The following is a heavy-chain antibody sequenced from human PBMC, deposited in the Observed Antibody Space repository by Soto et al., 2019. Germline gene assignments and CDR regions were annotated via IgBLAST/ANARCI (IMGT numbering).Heavy chain of an antibody. CDR1: GFPCISYA. D-gene: IGHD3-3*01. V-gene: IGHV3-23*01. Sequence: PGGSLRLSSAASGFPCISYAMIWVRQAPGKGLEWVSAISGSGGSTYYADSVKGRFTISGDNSKNTLYLQMNSLRAEDTAVYYCAKDSAYDFWSGYNIHDYWGQGTLVTVSS. CDR2: ISGSGGST. J-gene: IGHJ4*02. CDR3: AKDSAYDFWSGYNIHDY.